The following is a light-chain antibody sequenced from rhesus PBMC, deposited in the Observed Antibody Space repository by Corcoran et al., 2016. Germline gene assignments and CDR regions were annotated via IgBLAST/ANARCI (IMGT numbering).Light chain of an antibody. CDR1: QVISSY. Sequence: DIQMTQSPSSLSASVGDTVTITCRASQVISSYLAWYQQKPGKAPKVLIQKASTLQSGVPSRFSGSGSRTVLTLTISSLQPGDFATYYCQQHKSYPLTFGGGTKVEIK. J-gene: IGKJ4*01. CDR3: QQHKSYPLT. V-gene: IGKV1-25*01. CDR2: KAS.